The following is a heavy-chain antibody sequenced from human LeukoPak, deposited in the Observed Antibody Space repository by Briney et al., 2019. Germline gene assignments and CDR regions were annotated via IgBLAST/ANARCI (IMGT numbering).Heavy chain of an antibody. Sequence: GGSLRLSCAASGFTFSDYYMSWIRQAPGKGLEWVSSISTSSSYIYYADSVKGRFTISRDNSKNSLYLQMNSLRAEDTAVYYCAKDRSVAYDSSGYYYKGGFDYWGQGTLVTVSS. CDR3: AKDRSVAYDSSGYYYKGGFDY. D-gene: IGHD3-22*01. CDR1: GFTFSDYY. CDR2: ISTSSSYI. V-gene: IGHV3-11*05. J-gene: IGHJ4*02.